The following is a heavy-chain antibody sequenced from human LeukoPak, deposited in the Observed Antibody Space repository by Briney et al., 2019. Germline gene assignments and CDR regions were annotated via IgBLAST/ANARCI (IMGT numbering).Heavy chain of an antibody. V-gene: IGHV3-11*06. CDR3: ASGRWLQPGLDY. CDR2: ISSSSTYI. CDR1: GFTFSDHY. D-gene: IGHD5-24*01. J-gene: IGHJ4*02. Sequence: GGSLRLSCAASGFTFSDHYMSWIRQAPGKGLEWVSYISSSSTYINYADSVRGRFTISRDNAKNSLYLQMNSLRAEDTAVYYCASGRWLQPGLDYWGQGTLVIVSS.